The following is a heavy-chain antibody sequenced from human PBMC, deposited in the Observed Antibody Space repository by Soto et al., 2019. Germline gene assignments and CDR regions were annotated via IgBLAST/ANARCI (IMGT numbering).Heavy chain of an antibody. V-gene: IGHV3-74*01. CDR2: IKSDGSNI. J-gene: IGHJ4*02. CDR1: GFTFSSYW. CDR3: ARGGFAGSGSFIQGDD. Sequence: EVQLVESGGGLVQPGGSLRLSCAASGFTFSSYWMHWVRQAPGKGLVWVSRIKSDGSNINYAESVKGRFTISRDNAKNTLYLQMNSLSAEDTAIYYCARGGFAGSGSFIQGDDWGQGTLVTVSS. D-gene: IGHD3-10*01.